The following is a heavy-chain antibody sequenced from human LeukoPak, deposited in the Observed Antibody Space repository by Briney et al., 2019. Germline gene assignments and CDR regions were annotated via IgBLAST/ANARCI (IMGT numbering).Heavy chain of an antibody. V-gene: IGHV4-39*07. CDR2: IYYSGSI. CDR1: GFTFSSYE. Sequence: GSLRLSCAASGFTFSSYEMNWVRQAPGKGLEWIGSIYYSGSIFYNPSLKSRVTISVDTSKNHFSLNLSSVTAADAAVYYCARDDTGYSSGWSKDFDHWGQGTLVTVSS. CDR3: ARDDTGYSSGWSKDFDH. J-gene: IGHJ4*02. D-gene: IGHD6-19*01.